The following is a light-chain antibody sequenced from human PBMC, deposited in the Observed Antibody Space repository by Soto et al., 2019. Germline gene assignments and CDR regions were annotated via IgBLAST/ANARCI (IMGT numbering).Light chain of an antibody. Sequence: QSVLTQPASVSGSPGQSITISCTGASSVVCAYNYVSWYQQHPGKAPKLMIFDVSSRPSGVSDRFSGSKSGNTASLTISGFQAEDEADYYCSSYTTSLTYVFGTGTKVTVL. V-gene: IGLV2-14*03. CDR1: SSVVCAYNY. J-gene: IGLJ1*01. CDR3: SSYTTSLTYV. CDR2: DVS.